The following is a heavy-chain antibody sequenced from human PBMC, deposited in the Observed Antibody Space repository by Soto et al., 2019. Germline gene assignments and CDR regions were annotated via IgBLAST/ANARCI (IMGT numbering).Heavy chain of an antibody. CDR3: ARVTIFGVVTPSYGMDV. Sequence: QVQLVQSGAEVKKPGSSVKVSCKASGVTFSSYAISWVRQDPGQGLEWMGGIIPIFGTANYAQKFQGRVTITADESTSTAYMEPSSLRSEDTAVYYCARVTIFGVVTPSYGMDVWGQGTTVTVSS. CDR1: GVTFSSYA. V-gene: IGHV1-69*01. D-gene: IGHD3-3*01. J-gene: IGHJ6*02. CDR2: IIPIFGTA.